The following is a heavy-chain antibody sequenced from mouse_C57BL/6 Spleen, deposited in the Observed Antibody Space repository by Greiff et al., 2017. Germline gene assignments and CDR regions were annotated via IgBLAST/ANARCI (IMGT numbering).Heavy chain of an antibody. J-gene: IGHJ3*01. CDR1: GYSITSGYD. V-gene: IGHV3-1*01. CDR2: ISYSGST. Sequence: EVKLMESGPGMVKPSQSLSLTCTVTGYSITSGYDWHWIRHFPGNKLEWMGYISYSGSTNYNPSLKSRISITHDTSKNHFFLKLNSVTTEDTATYYCARANWEVAWFAYWGQGTLVTVSA. CDR3: ARANWEVAWFAY. D-gene: IGHD4-1*01.